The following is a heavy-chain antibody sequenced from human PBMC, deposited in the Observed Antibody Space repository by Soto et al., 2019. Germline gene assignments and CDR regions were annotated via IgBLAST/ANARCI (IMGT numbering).Heavy chain of an antibody. CDR3: ARSPEATVTAFDY. J-gene: IGHJ4*02. Sequence: QVQLQESGPGLVKPSQTLSLTCTVSGGSISSGGYYWSWIRQHPGKGLEWIGYIYYSGSTSYNPSLTRRVTISVDTSKNQFSLKLSSVTAADTAVYYCARSPEATVTAFDYWGQGTLVTVSS. CDR1: GGSISSGGYY. CDR2: IYYSGST. D-gene: IGHD4-17*01. V-gene: IGHV4-31*03.